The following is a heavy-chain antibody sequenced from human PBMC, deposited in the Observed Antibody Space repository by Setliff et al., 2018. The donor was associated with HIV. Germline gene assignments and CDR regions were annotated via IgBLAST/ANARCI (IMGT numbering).Heavy chain of an antibody. V-gene: IGHV4-61*02. J-gene: IGHJ2*01. D-gene: IGHD3-22*01. Sequence: SEILSLTCTVSGGSISSGRNYWSWIRQTAGKGLEWIGRIYTSGSTNYNPSLKSRVTISVDTSKNQFSLKLSSVTAADTAVYYCARGSGYPWYFDLWGRGTLVTVSS. CDR1: GGSISSGRNY. CDR2: IYTSGST. CDR3: ARGSGYPWYFDL.